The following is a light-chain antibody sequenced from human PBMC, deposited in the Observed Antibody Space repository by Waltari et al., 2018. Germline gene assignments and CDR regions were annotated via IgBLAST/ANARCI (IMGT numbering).Light chain of an antibody. J-gene: IGKJ4*01. CDR2: GAS. Sequence: EIVLTQSPGTLSLSPGERATLSCRASQSVSSSYLAWYQQKPGQAPRLLIYGASSRATGSPDRFSGSGSGTDFTLTISRLEPEDFAVYYCQQYGSSLVTFGGGTKVEIK. CDR3: QQYGSSLVT. V-gene: IGKV3-20*01. CDR1: QSVSSSY.